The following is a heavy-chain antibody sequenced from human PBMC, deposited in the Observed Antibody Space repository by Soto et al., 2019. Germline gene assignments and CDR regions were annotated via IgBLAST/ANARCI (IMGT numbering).Heavy chain of an antibody. CDR2: ILYDGSNK. CDR1: GFTFSNYV. J-gene: IGHJ4*01. Sequence: GSLGLACAASGFTFSNYVMHWAREAPGKGLEWVAVILYDGSNKDYADSVKGRFTISRDNSKNTLYLQMNSLRSEDTAVYYCARDRAVAGISRSFDYWGHGTLVTVSS. D-gene: IGHD6-19*01. V-gene: IGHV3-30-3*01. CDR3: ARDRAVAGISRSFDY.